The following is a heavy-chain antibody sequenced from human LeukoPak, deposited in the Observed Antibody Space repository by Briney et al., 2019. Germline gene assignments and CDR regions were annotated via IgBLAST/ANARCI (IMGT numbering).Heavy chain of an antibody. J-gene: IGHJ5*02. V-gene: IGHV1-69*05. Sequence: ASVKVSCKASGGTFSSYPISWVRQAPGQGLEWMGGIIPIFGTTNYAQKFQGRVTIITDESTSTTYMELSSLRSEDTAVYYCARCMGECQLVSWFDPWGQGTWSPSPQ. D-gene: IGHD3-16*01. CDR1: GGTFSSYP. CDR3: ARCMGECQLVSWFDP. CDR2: IIPIFGTT.